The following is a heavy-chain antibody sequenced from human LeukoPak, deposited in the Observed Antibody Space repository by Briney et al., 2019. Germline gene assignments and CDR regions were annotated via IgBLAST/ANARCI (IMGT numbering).Heavy chain of an antibody. Sequence: SVKVSCKASGYTFTSYGISWVRQAPGQGLEWMGGIIPIFGTANYAQKFQGRVTITADESTSTAYMELSSLRSEDTAVYYCARVSGVVPYIDYWGQGTLVTVSS. CDR1: GYTFTSYG. CDR3: ARVSGVVPYIDY. D-gene: IGHD3-3*01. J-gene: IGHJ4*02. V-gene: IGHV1-69*13. CDR2: IIPIFGTA.